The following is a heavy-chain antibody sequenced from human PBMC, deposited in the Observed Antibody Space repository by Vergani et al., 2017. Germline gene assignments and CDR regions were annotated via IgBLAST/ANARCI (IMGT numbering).Heavy chain of an antibody. CDR3: ARGERGYSGYDPYYFDY. CDR2: ISAYNGNT. J-gene: IGHJ4*02. CDR1: GYTFTSYG. D-gene: IGHD5-12*01. V-gene: IGHV1-18*01. Sequence: QVKLVQSGAEVKKPGASVKVSCKASGYTFTSYGISWVRQAHGQGVEWMGWISAYNGNTNYAQKLQGRVTMTTDTSTSPAYMELRSLRSDDTAVYYCARGERGYSGYDPYYFDYWGQGTLVTVSS.